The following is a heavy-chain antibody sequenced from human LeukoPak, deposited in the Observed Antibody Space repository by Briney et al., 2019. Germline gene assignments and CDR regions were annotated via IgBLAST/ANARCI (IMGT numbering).Heavy chain of an antibody. V-gene: IGHV3-48*03. CDR2: ISSSGSTI. J-gene: IGHJ4*02. CDR1: GFTFSSYE. CDR3: GGGVSSGYYGSLDY. Sequence: GGSLRLSCAGSGFTFSSYEMNWVRQAPGKGLEWVPHISSSGSTIYYADSVKGRFTISRDNAKNSLYLQMNSLRAEDTAIYYCGGGVSSGYYGSLDYWGQGTLVTVSS. D-gene: IGHD3-22*01.